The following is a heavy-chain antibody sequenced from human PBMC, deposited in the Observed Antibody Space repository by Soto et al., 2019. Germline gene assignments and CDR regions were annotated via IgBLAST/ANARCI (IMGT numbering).Heavy chain of an antibody. CDR1: GYTFTSYD. V-gene: IGHV1-8*01. J-gene: IGHJ5*02. D-gene: IGHD3-3*01. CDR2: MNPNSGNA. CDR3: ARAMETRGFDP. Sequence: QVQLVQSGAEVKKPGASVKVSCKASGYTFTSYDINWVRQATGQGLEWMGWMNPNSGNAGYAQRFQGRVTMTRNTSITTAYLALSSLRSQDTAVYSSARAMETRGFDPWGQGTLVTVSS.